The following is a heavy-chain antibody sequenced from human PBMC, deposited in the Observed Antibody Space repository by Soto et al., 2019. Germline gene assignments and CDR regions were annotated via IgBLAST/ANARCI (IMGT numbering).Heavy chain of an antibody. Sequence: PGGSLMLSCAASGFILDDYAMHWVRQAPGKGLEWVSGLSWDSATIGYPDSVKGRFTISRDNAKNSLYLQMNSLRPEDTALYYCSKGYHWNYFDYWGQGDLVTVSS. J-gene: IGHJ4*02. V-gene: IGHV3-9*01. CDR1: GFILDDYA. CDR2: LSWDSATI. CDR3: SKGYHWNYFDY. D-gene: IGHD1-20*01.